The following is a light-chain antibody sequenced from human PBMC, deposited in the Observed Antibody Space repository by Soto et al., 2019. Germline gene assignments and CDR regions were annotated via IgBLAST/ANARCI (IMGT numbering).Light chain of an antibody. Sequence: QSALTQPPSASGSPGQSVTISCTGTKNDIGVYHFVSWYQHHPGKAPRLIIYEVVQRPSGVPDRFSGSKTGNTASLTVSGLQAADESDYCCKSYAGSNTYVFGSGTKLTVL. J-gene: IGLJ1*01. CDR2: EVV. CDR1: KNDIGVYHF. V-gene: IGLV2-8*01. CDR3: KSYAGSNTYV.